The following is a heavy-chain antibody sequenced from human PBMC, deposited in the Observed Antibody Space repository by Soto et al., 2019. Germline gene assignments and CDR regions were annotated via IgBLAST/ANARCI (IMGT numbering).Heavy chain of an antibody. J-gene: IGHJ4*02. CDR3: ARRKGSYGSGSHNPLDY. D-gene: IGHD3-10*01. Sequence: GESLKISCKGSGYNFTTYWIGWVRQMPGKGLEWMGIIYPGDSDTRYSPSFQGLVTISADKSIGTAYLQWSSLKASDTAMYYCARRKGSYGSGSHNPLDYWGQGTLVTVSS. CDR2: IYPGDSDT. V-gene: IGHV5-51*01. CDR1: GYNFTTYW.